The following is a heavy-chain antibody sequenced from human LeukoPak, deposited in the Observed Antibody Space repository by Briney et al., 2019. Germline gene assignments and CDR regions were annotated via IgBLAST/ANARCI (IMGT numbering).Heavy chain of an antibody. D-gene: IGHD2-15*01. Sequence: SETLSLTCTVSGGSISSSSYYWGWIRQPPGKGLEWIGSIYYSGSTYYNPSLKSRVTISVDTSKNQFSLKLRSVTAADTAVYYCARLGGYCSGGSCRDYWGQGTLVTVSS. CDR1: GGSISSSSYY. CDR3: ARLGGYCSGGSCRDY. CDR2: IYYSGST. V-gene: IGHV4-39*01. J-gene: IGHJ4*02.